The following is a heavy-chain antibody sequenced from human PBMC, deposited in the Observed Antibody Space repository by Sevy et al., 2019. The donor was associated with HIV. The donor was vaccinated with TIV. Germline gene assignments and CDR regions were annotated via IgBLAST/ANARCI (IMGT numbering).Heavy chain of an antibody. CDR1: GGSISSHY. Sequence: SETLSLTCTVSGGSISSHYWSWIQQPPGKGLEWIGYIHYSGSTNYNPSLKSRVTISVDTSKNQFSLKLSSVTAADTAVYYCARGSHSDSSGYYFFDYWGQGTLVTVSS. J-gene: IGHJ4*02. CDR2: IHYSGST. V-gene: IGHV4-59*11. CDR3: ARGSHSDSSGYYFFDY. D-gene: IGHD3-22*01.